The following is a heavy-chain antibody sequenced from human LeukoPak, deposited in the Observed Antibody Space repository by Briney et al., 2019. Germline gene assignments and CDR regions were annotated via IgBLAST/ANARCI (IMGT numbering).Heavy chain of an antibody. Sequence: ASVKVSCKASGYTFTGYYMHWVRQAPGQGLGWMGWINPNSGGTNYAQKFQGRVTMTRDTSISTAYMELSRLRSDDTAVYYCAGENYYDSSFKFDPWGQGTLVTVSS. CDR2: INPNSGGT. CDR3: AGENYYDSSFKFDP. D-gene: IGHD3-22*01. CDR1: GYTFTGYY. V-gene: IGHV1-2*02. J-gene: IGHJ5*02.